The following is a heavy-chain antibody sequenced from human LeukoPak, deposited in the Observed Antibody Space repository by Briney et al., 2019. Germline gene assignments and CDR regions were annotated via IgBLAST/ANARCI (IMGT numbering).Heavy chain of an antibody. Sequence: ASVKVSCKASGYTFTGYYMHWVRQAPGQGLEWMGWINPNSGGTNYAQKFQGRVTMTRDTSISTAYMELSRLRSDDTAVYYCAREGYCSSTSCSMDAFDIWGQGTMVTVSS. CDR2: INPNSGGT. CDR1: GYTFTGYY. CDR3: AREGYCSSTSCSMDAFDI. J-gene: IGHJ3*02. D-gene: IGHD2-2*01. V-gene: IGHV1-2*02.